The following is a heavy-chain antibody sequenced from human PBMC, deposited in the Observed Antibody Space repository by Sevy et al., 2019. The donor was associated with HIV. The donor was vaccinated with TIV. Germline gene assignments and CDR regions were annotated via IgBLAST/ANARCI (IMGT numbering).Heavy chain of an antibody. CDR1: GFTVSSNY. J-gene: IGHJ1*01. CDR3: ARVHAGSYYPEYFQH. V-gene: IGHV3-66*02. D-gene: IGHD1-26*01. Sequence: GGSLRLSCAASGFTVSSNYMSWVRQAPGKGLEWVSVIYSGGSTYYADSVKGRFTISRDNSKNTLYLQMNSLRAEDTAVYYCARVHAGSYYPEYFQHWGQGTLVTVSS. CDR2: IYSGGST.